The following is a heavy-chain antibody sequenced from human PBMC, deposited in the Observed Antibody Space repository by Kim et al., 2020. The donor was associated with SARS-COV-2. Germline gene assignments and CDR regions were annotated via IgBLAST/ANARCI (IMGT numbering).Heavy chain of an antibody. V-gene: IGHV6-1*01. CDR2: N. J-gene: IGHJ4*02. D-gene: IGHD6-13*01. Sequence: NDYAVSVKSRITINPDTSKNQFSLQLNSVTPEDTAVYYCARGAAAGVIDYWGQGTLVTVSS. CDR3: ARGAAAGVIDY.